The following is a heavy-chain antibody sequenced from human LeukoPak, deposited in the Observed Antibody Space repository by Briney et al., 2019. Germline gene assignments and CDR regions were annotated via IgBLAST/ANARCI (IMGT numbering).Heavy chain of an antibody. CDR2: IYTSGST. V-gene: IGHV4-4*07. D-gene: IGHD2-8*01. Sequence: SETLSLTCTVSGGSISSYYWSWIRQPAGKGLEWIGRIYTSGSTNYNPSLKSRVTMSVDTSKNQFSLKLSSVTAADTAVYYCAREQCTNGVCAPYYYGMDVWGQGTTVTVSS. J-gene: IGHJ6*02. CDR3: AREQCTNGVCAPYYYGMDV. CDR1: GGSISSYY.